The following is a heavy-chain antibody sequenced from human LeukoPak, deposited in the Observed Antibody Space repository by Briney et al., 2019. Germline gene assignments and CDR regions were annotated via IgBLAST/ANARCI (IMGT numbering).Heavy chain of an antibody. Sequence: PGGALSLSRAASGFTYSSYAMNWVRPAAGKGLEGVSAISGSGGRTYYADSVKGRFTISRDYSKTTLYLQMNSLRAEDTAVYYCAKDKSACNWNDNWFDPCGQGTLVTVSS. CDR1: GFTYSSYA. V-gene: IGHV3-23*01. CDR2: ISGSGGRT. J-gene: IGHJ5*02. CDR3: AKDKSACNWNDNWFDP. D-gene: IGHD1-1*01.